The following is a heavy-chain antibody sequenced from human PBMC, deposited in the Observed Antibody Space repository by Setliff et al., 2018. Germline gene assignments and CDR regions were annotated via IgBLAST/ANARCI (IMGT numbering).Heavy chain of an antibody. J-gene: IGHJ4*02. CDR3: ARLRKDYGDYYYFDY. CDR2: IKQDGSDK. D-gene: IGHD4-17*01. Sequence: GGSLRLSCAASGLTFSSYWMSWVRQAPGEGLEWVANIKQDGSDKYYVDSVKGRFTISRDNAKNSLYLQMNSLRAEDTAVYYCARLRKDYGDYYYFDYWGQGTLVTVSS. CDR1: GLTFSSYW. V-gene: IGHV3-7*01.